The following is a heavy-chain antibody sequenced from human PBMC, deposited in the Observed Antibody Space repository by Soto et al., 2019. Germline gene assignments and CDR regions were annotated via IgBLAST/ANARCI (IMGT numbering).Heavy chain of an antibody. CDR1: GFTFSNYA. Sequence: EVQLLESGGGLVQPGGSLRLSCAASGFTFSNYAMTWVRQAPGKGLEWVSTISGGGDGTFYADSVKGRFTISRDNSRNTVYLKMNSLRAEDTAVYYYAKKGLGSLTTYCNSGDCHYAFDIWGQGTMVTVSS. CDR2: ISGGGDGT. V-gene: IGHV3-23*01. J-gene: IGHJ3*02. CDR3: AKKGLGSLTTYCNSGDCHYAFDI. D-gene: IGHD2-21*02.